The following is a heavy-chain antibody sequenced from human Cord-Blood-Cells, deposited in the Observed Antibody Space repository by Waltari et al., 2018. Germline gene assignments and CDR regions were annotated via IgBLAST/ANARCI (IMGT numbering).Heavy chain of an antibody. CDR3: ARQDPTGRSSFDY. D-gene: IGHD6-6*01. Sequence: EVQLVQSGAEVKKPGESLKISCKGSGYSFTSYWIGWVRQMPGKCLEWLGIILPGEFDSSYSPSCQGQVTISADKSISTAYLQWSSLKASDTAMYYCARQDPTGRSSFDYWGQGTLVTVSS. CDR2: ILPGEFDS. V-gene: IGHV5-51*01. J-gene: IGHJ4*02. CDR1: GYSFTSYW.